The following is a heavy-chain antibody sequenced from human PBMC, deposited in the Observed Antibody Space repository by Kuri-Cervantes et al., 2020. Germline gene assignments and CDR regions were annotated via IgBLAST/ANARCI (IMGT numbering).Heavy chain of an antibody. Sequence: ASVKVSCKASGYTFTSYDINWVRQATGQGLEWMGWMNPNSGNTGYAQKFQGRVTMTRNTSISTAYVELSRLRSDDTAVYYCARDPLLLRYFDWSINGWFDPWGQGTLVTDSS. D-gene: IGHD3-9*01. J-gene: IGHJ5*02. CDR2: MNPNSGNT. CDR3: ARDPLLLRYFDWSINGWFDP. CDR1: GYTFTSYD. V-gene: IGHV1-8*01.